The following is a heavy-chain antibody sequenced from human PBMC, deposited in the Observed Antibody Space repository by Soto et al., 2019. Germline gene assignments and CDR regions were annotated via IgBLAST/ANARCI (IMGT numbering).Heavy chain of an antibody. D-gene: IGHD1-20*01. J-gene: IGHJ4*02. CDR1: GGSFSGYY. Sequence: SESLSLTCAVYGGSFSGYYWSWIRQRPGKGLEWIGEINHSGSTSYNPSLESRVSVSVDTSKNQFSLKVSGVSAADTAVYYCATSQKGYNWNYFDHWGQGALVTVSS. CDR2: INHSGST. CDR3: ATSQKGYNWNYFDH. V-gene: IGHV4-34*01.